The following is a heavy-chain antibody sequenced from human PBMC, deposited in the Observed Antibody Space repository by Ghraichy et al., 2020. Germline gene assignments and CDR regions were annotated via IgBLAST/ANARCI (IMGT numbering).Heavy chain of an antibody. D-gene: IGHD2-2*02. V-gene: IGHV3-15*01. CDR2: IKSKTDGGTT. CDR1: GFTFSNAW. Sequence: LSLTCAASGFTFSNAWMSWVRQAPGKGLEWVGRIKSKTDGGTTDYAAPVKGRFTISRDDSKNTLYLQMNSLKTEDTAVYYCTTARPYCSSTSCYRNGMDVWGQGTTVTVSS. CDR3: TTARPYCSSTSCYRNGMDV. J-gene: IGHJ6*02.